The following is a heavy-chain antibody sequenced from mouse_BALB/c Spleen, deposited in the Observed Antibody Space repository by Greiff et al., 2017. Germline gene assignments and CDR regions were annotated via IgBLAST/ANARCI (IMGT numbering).Heavy chain of an antibody. D-gene: IGHD1-1*01. Sequence: QVHVKQSGPELVRPGVSVKISCKGSGYTFTDYAMHWVKQSHAKSLEWIGVISTYYGNTNYNQKFKGKATMTVDKSSSTAYMELARLTSEDSAIYYCARSKPAGYYGSRNYYFDYWGQGTTLTVSS. CDR2: ISTYYGNT. J-gene: IGHJ2*01. V-gene: IGHV1-67*01. CDR3: ARSKPAGYYGSRNYYFDY. CDR1: GYTFTDYA.